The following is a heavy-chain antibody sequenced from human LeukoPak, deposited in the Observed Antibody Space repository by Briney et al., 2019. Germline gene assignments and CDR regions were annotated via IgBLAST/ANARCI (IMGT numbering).Heavy chain of an antibody. Sequence: PSETLSLTCTVSGGSISSYYWSWIRQPPGKGLEWIGYIYTSGSTNYNPSLKSRVTISVDTSKNQFSLKLSSVTAADTAVYYCATTYSGYDYYFDYWGQGTLVTVSS. V-gene: IGHV4-4*09. J-gene: IGHJ4*02. D-gene: IGHD5-12*01. CDR2: IYTSGST. CDR3: ATTYSGYDYYFDY. CDR1: GGSISSYY.